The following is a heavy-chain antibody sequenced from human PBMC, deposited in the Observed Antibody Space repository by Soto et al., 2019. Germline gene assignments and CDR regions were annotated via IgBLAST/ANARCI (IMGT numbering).Heavy chain of an antibody. V-gene: IGHV4-39*01. CDR3: VRLLAEGVNAGGDKDV. CDR2: AYYSGMT. CDR1: GDSIRSGIYY. Sequence: SETLSPTCSVSGDSIRSGIYYWGWSRQPPGTGLEWIGSAYYSGMTHYGPTVRGRVTIAEDTSKNQFSLRLSSVSAADTATHYCVRLLAEGVNAGGDKDVCGQGTRVTVS. D-gene: IGHD2-21*01. J-gene: IGHJ6*02.